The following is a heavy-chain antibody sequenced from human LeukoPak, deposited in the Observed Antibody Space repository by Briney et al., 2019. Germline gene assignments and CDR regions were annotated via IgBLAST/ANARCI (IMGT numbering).Heavy chain of an antibody. D-gene: IGHD6-13*01. CDR2: RSAYNGNT. CDR3: ARDHSSSCQLFDY. J-gene: IGHJ4*02. CDR1: GYTFTNYG. V-gene: IGHV1-18*01. Sequence: ASVKVSCKASGYTFTNYGITWVRQAPGQGLEWMGWRSAYNGNTKYAQTLQGRVTMTTETSPSTAYMELRSLRSDDTAVYYCARDHSSSCQLFDYWGQGTLVTVSS.